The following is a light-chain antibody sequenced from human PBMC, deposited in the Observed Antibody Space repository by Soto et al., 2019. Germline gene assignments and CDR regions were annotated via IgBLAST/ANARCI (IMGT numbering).Light chain of an antibody. CDR1: QSISSY. J-gene: IGKJ3*01. V-gene: IGKV1-39*01. CDR2: AAS. CDR3: QQSYSTLLFT. Sequence: DIQMTQSPSYLSASVGDRVTITCRASQSISSYLNLYQQKPGKAPKLLIYAASSLQIGVPSRFSGSRSGTDFTLTISSLQPEDFATYYCQQSYSTLLFTFGPGTKVDIK.